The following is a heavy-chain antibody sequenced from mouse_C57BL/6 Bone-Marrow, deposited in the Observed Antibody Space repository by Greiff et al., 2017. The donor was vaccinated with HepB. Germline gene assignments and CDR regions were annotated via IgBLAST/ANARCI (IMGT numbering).Heavy chain of an antibody. D-gene: IGHD1-1*01. CDR1: GFTFSDAW. V-gene: IGHV6-6*01. Sequence: EVKLVDSGGGLVQPGGSMKLSCAASGFTFSDAWMDWVRQSPEKGLEWVAEIRNKANNHATYYAESVKGRFTISRDDSKSSVYLQMNSLRAEDTGIYYCTRDYGSSYRFAYWGQGTLVTVSA. J-gene: IGHJ3*01. CDR2: IRNKANNHAT. CDR3: TRDYGSSYRFAY.